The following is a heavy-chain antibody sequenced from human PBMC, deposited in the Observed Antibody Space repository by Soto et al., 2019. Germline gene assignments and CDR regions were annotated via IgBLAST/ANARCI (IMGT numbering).Heavy chain of an antibody. Sequence: PGGSLRLSCAASGFTFSSYSMNWVRQAPGKGLEWVSYISSSSSTIYYADSVKGRFTISRDNAKNSLYLQMNSLRDEDTAVYYCARTSRLGWCMLPHCGMDVWGQGTTVTVSS. V-gene: IGHV3-48*02. CDR3: ARTSRLGWCMLPHCGMDV. J-gene: IGHJ6*02. D-gene: IGHD2-8*02. CDR2: ISSSSSTI. CDR1: GFTFSSYS.